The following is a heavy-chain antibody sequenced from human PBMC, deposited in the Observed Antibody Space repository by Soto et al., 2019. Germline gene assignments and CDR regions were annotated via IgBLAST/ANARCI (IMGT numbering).Heavy chain of an antibody. CDR1: GFTFNTYW. CDR2: INPDGSST. Sequence: GGSLRLSCAASGFTFNTYWMHWVRQAPGKGLVWVSRINPDGSSTSYVDSVEGRFTISRDNAKNTLYLQMNSLRVEDTAVYYCARGDFSGIAVPGSAYWGQGTLVTVSS. J-gene: IGHJ4*02. V-gene: IGHV3-74*01. CDR3: ARGDFSGIAVPGSAY. D-gene: IGHD6-19*01.